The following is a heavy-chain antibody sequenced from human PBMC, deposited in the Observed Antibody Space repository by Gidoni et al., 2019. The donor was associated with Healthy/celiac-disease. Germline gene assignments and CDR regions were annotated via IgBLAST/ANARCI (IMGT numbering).Heavy chain of an antibody. D-gene: IGHD1-1*01. CDR3: ARRNPGIDAFDI. CDR1: GGSISSSSSY. Sequence: QLQLQESGPGLVKPSETLYLTCNVSGGSISSSSSYWGWIRQPPGKGLEWIGRIYYSGSTYYTPSLKRRVTISVDTSKNQFSLKLSSVTAADTAVYYCARRNPGIDAFDIWGQGTMVTVSS. CDR2: IYYSGST. J-gene: IGHJ3*02. V-gene: IGHV4-39*01.